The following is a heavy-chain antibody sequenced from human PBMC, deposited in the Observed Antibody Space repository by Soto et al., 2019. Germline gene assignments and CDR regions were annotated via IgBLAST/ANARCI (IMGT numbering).Heavy chain of an antibody. D-gene: IGHD3-22*01. CDR2: IYSGGST. CDR3: ARDYYDSSGYSY. CDR1: GFTVSSNY. Sequence: GGCLRLSCAASGFTVSSNYMSWVRQAPGKGLEWVSVIYSGGSTYYADSVKGRFTISRDNSKNTLYLQMNSLRAEDTAVYYCARDYYDSSGYSYWGQGTLVTVSS. J-gene: IGHJ4*02. V-gene: IGHV3-53*01.